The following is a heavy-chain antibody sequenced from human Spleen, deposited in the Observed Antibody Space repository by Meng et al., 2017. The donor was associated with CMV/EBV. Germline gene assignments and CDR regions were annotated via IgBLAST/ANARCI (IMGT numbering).Heavy chain of an antibody. J-gene: IGHJ4*02. D-gene: IGHD3-10*01. CDR2: ISSSSSYI. CDR1: GFTFMSYS. CDR3: ARYYGAGSYFGDS. V-gene: IGHV3-21*01. Sequence: GGSLRLSCAVSGFTFMSYSMNWVRQAPGKGLEWVSSISSSSSYIYYADSVKGRFTISRDNAKNSLYLQMNSLRAEDTAVYYCARYYGAGSYFGDSWGQGTLVTVSS.